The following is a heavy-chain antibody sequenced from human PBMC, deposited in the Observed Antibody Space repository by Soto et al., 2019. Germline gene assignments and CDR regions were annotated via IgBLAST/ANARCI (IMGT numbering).Heavy chain of an antibody. Sequence: EVQLLESGGGLVQPGGSLRLSCAASGFTFSSYAVSWVRQAPGKGLEWVSDISGSGGSTIYADSVKGRFTISRDNSKKPLYLQMTGLRAEDTALYYWAKCLWFGELAAFDYWGQGALVTVSS. CDR2: ISGSGGST. CDR1: GFTFSSYA. CDR3: AKCLWFGELAAFDY. V-gene: IGHV3-23*01. J-gene: IGHJ4*02. D-gene: IGHD3-10*01.